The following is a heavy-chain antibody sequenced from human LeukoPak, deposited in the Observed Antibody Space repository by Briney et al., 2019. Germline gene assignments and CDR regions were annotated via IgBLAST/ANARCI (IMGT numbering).Heavy chain of an antibody. CDR1: GYTFTSYG. Sequence: WASVKVSCKASGYTFTSYGISWVRQAPGQGLEWMGWISAYNGNTNYAQKLQGGVTMTTDTSTSTAYMELRSLRSDDTAVYYCARSPMIVVSRPGDYFDYWGQGTLVTVSS. J-gene: IGHJ4*02. CDR3: ARSPMIVVSRPGDYFDY. D-gene: IGHD3-22*01. V-gene: IGHV1-18*01. CDR2: ISAYNGNT.